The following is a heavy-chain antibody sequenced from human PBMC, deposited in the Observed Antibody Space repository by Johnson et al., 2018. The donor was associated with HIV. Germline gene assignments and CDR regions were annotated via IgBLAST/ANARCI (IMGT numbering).Heavy chain of an antibody. CDR1: GFTFDDYA. CDR2: ISWNSGSI. V-gene: IGHV3-9*01. Sequence: ELQLVESGGGLVQPGRSLRLSCAASGFTFDDYAMHWVRQAPGKGLEWVSGISWNSGSIGYADSVKGRFTISRDNAKNSLYLQMNSLGAEDTAVYYCASSCTGAGEDAFDIWGQGTMVTVSS. D-gene: IGHD6-13*01. J-gene: IGHJ3*02. CDR3: ASSCTGAGEDAFDI.